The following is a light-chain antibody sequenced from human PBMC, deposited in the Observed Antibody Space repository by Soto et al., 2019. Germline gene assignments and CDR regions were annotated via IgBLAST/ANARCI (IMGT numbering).Light chain of an antibody. CDR3: QAWESSSAYV. J-gene: IGLJ1*01. CDR2: QDT. CDR1: KLGDRY. V-gene: IGLV3-1*01. Sequence: SYELTQPPSVSVSPGQTASITCSGDKLGDRYAFWYQQKPGQSPMLVIYQDTKRPSGIPERFSGSNSGNTATLTISGTQAMDEADYYCQAWESSSAYVFGTGTKLTVL.